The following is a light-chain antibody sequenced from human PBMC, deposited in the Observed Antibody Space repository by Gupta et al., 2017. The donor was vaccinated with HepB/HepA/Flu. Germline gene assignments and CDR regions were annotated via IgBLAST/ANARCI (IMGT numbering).Light chain of an antibody. J-gene: IGKJ5*01. CDR3: QQVNSFPIT. V-gene: IGKV1-9*01. CDR2: SAS. CDR1: QGISTY. Sequence: LQLTPSPSFLSASGGDQVTITCRASQGISTYLAWYQQKPGKAPKLLIYSASTLQSGVPSSFSGSGSGTEFTLTISSLQPEDFATYYCQQVNSFPITFGQGTRLEIK.